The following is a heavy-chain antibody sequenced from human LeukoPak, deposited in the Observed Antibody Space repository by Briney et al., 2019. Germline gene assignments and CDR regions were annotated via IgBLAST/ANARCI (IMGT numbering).Heavy chain of an antibody. V-gene: IGHV1-2*02. D-gene: IGHD3-10*01. Sequence: ASVKVSCKASGYTFTGYYMHWVRQAPGQGLEWMGWINPNSGGTNYAQKFQGRVTMTRDTSISTAYMELSRLRSDDTAVYYCARDRRRALLWFGETGYFDYWGQGTLVTVSS. J-gene: IGHJ4*02. CDR2: INPNSGGT. CDR3: ARDRRRALLWFGETGYFDY. CDR1: GYTFTGYY.